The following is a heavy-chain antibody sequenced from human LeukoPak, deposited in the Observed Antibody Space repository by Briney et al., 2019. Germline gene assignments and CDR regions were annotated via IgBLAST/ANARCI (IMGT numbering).Heavy chain of an antibody. CDR2: INPDGSEK. Sequence: GGSLRLSCAASGFIFSSYRMTWVRQAPGKGLEWVANINPDGSEKYYVDSVKDRFTISGDNVKNSLYLQMNGLRAEDTAIYYCARGVGTANYYTDWGQGTLVTVSS. V-gene: IGHV3-7*01. CDR1: GFIFSSYR. D-gene: IGHD1-7*01. J-gene: IGHJ4*02. CDR3: ARGVGTANYYTD.